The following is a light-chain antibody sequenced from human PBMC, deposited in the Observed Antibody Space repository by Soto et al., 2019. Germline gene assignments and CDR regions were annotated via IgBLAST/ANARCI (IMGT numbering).Light chain of an antibody. Sequence: EIVLTQSPATLSLSPVERATLSCRASQGVSSYLAWYQQKPGQAPRLLIYDASNRATGIPARFSGSGSGTDFTLTISSLEPEDFAVYYCQQRSNWPITFGQGTRLENK. V-gene: IGKV3-11*01. J-gene: IGKJ5*01. CDR2: DAS. CDR3: QQRSNWPIT. CDR1: QGVSSY.